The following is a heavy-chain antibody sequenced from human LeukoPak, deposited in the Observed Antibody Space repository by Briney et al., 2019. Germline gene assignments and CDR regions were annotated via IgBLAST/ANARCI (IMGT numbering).Heavy chain of an antibody. CDR2: INHSGST. Sequence: SETLSLTCAVYGGSFSGYYWSWIRQPPGKGLEWIGEINHSGSTNYNPSLKSRVTISVDTSKNQFSLKLRSVTAADTAVYYCARLRDFDWLFDNWGQGTLVTVSS. D-gene: IGHD3-9*01. CDR3: ARLRDFDWLFDN. J-gene: IGHJ4*02. V-gene: IGHV4-34*01. CDR1: GGSFSGYY.